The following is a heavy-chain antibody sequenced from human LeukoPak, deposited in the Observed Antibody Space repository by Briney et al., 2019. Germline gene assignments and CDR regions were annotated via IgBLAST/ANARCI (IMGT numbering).Heavy chain of an antibody. V-gene: IGHV4-39*07. Sequence: PSETLSLTCSVSGDSMSSSSHYWGWIRQPPGEGLEWIGSIHHSGTTYYNPSLQRRVTISLDRSKNQFSLKLSSMTAADTAVYYCASGNTGYDRDAFDIWGQGTMVTVSS. D-gene: IGHD5-12*01. CDR1: GDSMSSSSHY. CDR3: ASGNTGYDRDAFDI. CDR2: IHHSGTT. J-gene: IGHJ3*02.